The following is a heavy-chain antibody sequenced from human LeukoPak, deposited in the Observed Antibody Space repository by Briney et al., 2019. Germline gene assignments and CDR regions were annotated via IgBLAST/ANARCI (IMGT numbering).Heavy chain of an antibody. CDR1: GGSISSYY. J-gene: IGHJ3*02. Sequence: PSETLSLTCTVSGGSISSYYWSWIRQPPGKGLEWIGYIYYSGSTNYNPSLKSRVTISVDTSKNQFSLKLSSVTAADTAVYYCARGGSGSYYFSAFDIWGQGTMVTVSS. V-gene: IGHV4-59*01. D-gene: IGHD1-26*01. CDR2: IYYSGST. CDR3: ARGGSGSYYFSAFDI.